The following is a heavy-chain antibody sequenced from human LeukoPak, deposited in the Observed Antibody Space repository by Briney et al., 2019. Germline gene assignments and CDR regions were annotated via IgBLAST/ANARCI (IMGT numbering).Heavy chain of an antibody. D-gene: IGHD3-3*01. CDR1: GFTFSSYG. Sequence: GGSLRLSCAASGFTFSSYGMHCVRQAPGKGLEWVAVISYDGSNKYCADSVKGRFTISRDNSKNTLYLQMNSLRAEDTAVYYCARLREIPVFGVVTKSTSYFDYWGQGTLVTVSS. CDR3: ARLREIPVFGVVTKSTSYFDY. V-gene: IGHV3-30*03. CDR2: ISYDGSNK. J-gene: IGHJ4*02.